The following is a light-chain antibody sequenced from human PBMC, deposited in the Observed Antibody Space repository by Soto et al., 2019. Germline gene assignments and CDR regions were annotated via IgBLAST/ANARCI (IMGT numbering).Light chain of an antibody. Sequence: QSALTQPASVSGSPGQSITISCTGTSSDVGSYNFVSWYQQHPGKAPKLMIYEVINRPSGVSNRFSGPKSGNTASLTISGLQAEDEADYYCSSYTSNSTVVFGGGTKLTVL. J-gene: IGLJ3*02. CDR3: SSYTSNSTVV. CDR1: SSDVGSYNF. V-gene: IGLV2-14*01. CDR2: EVI.